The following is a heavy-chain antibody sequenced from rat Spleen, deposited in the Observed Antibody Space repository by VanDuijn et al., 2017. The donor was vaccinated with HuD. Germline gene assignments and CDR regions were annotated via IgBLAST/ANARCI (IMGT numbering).Heavy chain of an antibody. J-gene: IGHJ1*01. CDR2: ISYDGSGT. V-gene: IGHV5-7*01. Sequence: EVQLVESGGGLVQPGRSMKLSCAASGFTFSDYDMSWVRQAPRKSLEWVATISYDGSGTYYRDSVKGRFTISRDNAKSTLFLQMDSLRSEDTATYYCARLPFITMMVVITTDWYFDFWGPGTMVTVSS. CDR3: ARLPFITMMVVITTDWYFDF. CDR1: GFTFSDYD. D-gene: IGHD1-12*02.